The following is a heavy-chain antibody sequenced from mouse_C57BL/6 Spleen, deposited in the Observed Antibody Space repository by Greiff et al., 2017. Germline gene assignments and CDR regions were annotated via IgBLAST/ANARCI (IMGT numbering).Heavy chain of an antibody. V-gene: IGHV1-9*01. D-gene: IGHD2-2*01. CDR1: GYTFTGYW. CDR2: IFPGSGST. Sequence: VQLQQSGAELMKPGASVKLSCKATGYTFTGYWIEWVKQRPGHGLEWIGVIFPGSGSTNYNEKFKGKATLTADTSSNTAYMQLSSLTTEDSAIXYCASYGDDVGSDAIDYWGQGTSVTVSS. CDR3: ASYGDDVGSDAIDY. J-gene: IGHJ4*01.